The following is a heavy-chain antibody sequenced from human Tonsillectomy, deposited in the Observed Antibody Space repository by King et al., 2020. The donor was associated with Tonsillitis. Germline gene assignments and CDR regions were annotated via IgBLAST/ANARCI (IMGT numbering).Heavy chain of an antibody. CDR3: ARIFRNDYGDYFDY. CDR1: GSSLSASGMC. D-gene: IGHD4-17*01. Sequence: TLKESGPALVKPTQTLTLTCTFSGSSLSASGMCVSWIRQPPGKALEWLARIDWDDDKYYSTSLKTRLTISKDTSKNQVVLTMTNMDPVDTATYYCARIFRNDYGDYFDYWGQGALVTVSS. V-gene: IGHV2-70*11. J-gene: IGHJ4*02. CDR2: IDWDDDK.